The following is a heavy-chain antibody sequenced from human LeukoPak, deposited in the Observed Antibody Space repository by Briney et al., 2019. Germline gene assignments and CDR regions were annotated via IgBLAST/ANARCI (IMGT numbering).Heavy chain of an antibody. CDR1: GYTFTSYG. V-gene: IGHV1-18*01. CDR3: AREMAVAGSGVIDS. Sequence: PRASVKVSCKASGYTFTSYGISWVRQAPGQGLEWMGWISAYNGNTNYAQKLQGRVTMTTDTSTSTAYMELRSLRSDDTAVYYCAREMAVAGSGVIDSWGQGTLVTVSS. D-gene: IGHD6-19*01. J-gene: IGHJ4*02. CDR2: ISAYNGNT.